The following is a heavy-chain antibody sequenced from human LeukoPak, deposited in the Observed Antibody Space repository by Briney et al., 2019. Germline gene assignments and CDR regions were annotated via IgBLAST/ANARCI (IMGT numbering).Heavy chain of an antibody. CDR1: GFMFSNYA. D-gene: IGHD3-9*01. Sequence: PGGALRLSCAASGFMFSNYAMHWVRQAPGKGLEGVAVTSFDGSNKHYADSVKGRFTISRDNSKSTLFLQMNSLRPEDTAVYFCARDNSWLRHFDLWGQGTLVTVSS. CDR2: TSFDGSNK. V-gene: IGHV3-30-3*01. CDR3: ARDNSWLRHFDL. J-gene: IGHJ4*02.